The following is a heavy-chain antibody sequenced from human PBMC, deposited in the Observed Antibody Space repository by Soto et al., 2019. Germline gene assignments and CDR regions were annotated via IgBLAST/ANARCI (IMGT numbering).Heavy chain of an antibody. CDR2: ISYDGSNK. J-gene: IGHJ3*02. CDR1: GFTLSSYD. Sequence: QVQLVESGGGVVQPGRSLRLSCAASGFTLSSYDMHWVRQAPGKGLEWVAVISYDGSNKHYADSVKGRFTISRDNSKNTLYLQMNSLRAEDTAVYYCAREYGIGGATFDIWGQGTMVTVSS. V-gene: IGHV3-30-3*01. CDR3: AREYGIGGATFDI. D-gene: IGHD2-15*01.